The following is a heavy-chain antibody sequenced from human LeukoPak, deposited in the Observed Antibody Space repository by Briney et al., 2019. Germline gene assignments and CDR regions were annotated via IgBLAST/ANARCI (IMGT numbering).Heavy chain of an antibody. CDR3: AHEAASETGAFDI. CDR1: GFTFSSYD. D-gene: IGHD6-13*01. Sequence: TGGSLRLSCAASGFTFSSYDMNWVRQAPGKGLEWVSAISGSGGSTYYADSVKGRFTISRDNSKNTLYLQMNSLRAEDTAVYYCAHEAASETGAFDIWGQGTMVTVSS. V-gene: IGHV3-23*01. J-gene: IGHJ3*02. CDR2: ISGSGGST.